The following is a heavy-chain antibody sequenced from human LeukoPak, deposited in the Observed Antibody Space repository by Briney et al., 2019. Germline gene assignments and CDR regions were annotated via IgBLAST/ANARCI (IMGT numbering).Heavy chain of an antibody. V-gene: IGHV4-39*07. D-gene: IGHD6-19*01. CDR2: IYYSGST. CDR1: GGSISSSSYY. CDR3: AREGVYSSGWSRDAFDI. Sequence: SETLSLTCTVSGGSISSSSYYWGWIRQPPGKGLEWIGSIYYSGSTYYNPSLKSRVTISVDTSKNQFSLKVSSVTAADTAVYYCAREGVYSSGWSRDAFDIWGQGTMVTVSS. J-gene: IGHJ3*02.